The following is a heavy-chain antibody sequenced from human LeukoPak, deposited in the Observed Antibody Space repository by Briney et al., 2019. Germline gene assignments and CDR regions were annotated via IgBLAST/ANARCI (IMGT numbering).Heavy chain of an antibody. J-gene: IGHJ4*02. CDR1: GFTFAEYS. CDR3: TKEHSSGWPTIDC. Sequence: GGSLRLSCSASGFTFAEYSMHWVRQAPGKGLEWVSVINRNGGAIQYADSVKGRFIISRDNSKNSLYLQMNSLRTADTALYYCTKEHSSGWPTIDCWGQGTLVTVSS. CDR2: INRNGGAI. V-gene: IGHV3-43*01. D-gene: IGHD6-19*01.